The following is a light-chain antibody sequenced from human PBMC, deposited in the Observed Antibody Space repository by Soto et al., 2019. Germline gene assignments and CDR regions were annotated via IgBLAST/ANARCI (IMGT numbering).Light chain of an antibody. CDR1: QSVFYSSNNNNY. Sequence: DRVISHSPASQAVTLGGGATNNFKSRQSVFYSSNNNNYLAWYQQKPGQPPKLLIYWASTRESGVPDRFSGSGSGTDFTLTINGLQAEDVAVYYCQQYYSTPLTFGGGTKVDIK. J-gene: IGKJ4*01. V-gene: IGKV4-1*01. CDR2: WAS. CDR3: QQYYSTPLT.